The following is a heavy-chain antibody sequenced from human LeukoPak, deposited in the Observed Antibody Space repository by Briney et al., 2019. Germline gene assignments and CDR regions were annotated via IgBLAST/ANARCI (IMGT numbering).Heavy chain of an antibody. Sequence: GGSLRLSCTASGFSFSSYWMHWVRQAPGRGLEWVSRINIDGSVTDYTNSAGSVKGRFTISRDNAKNTLYLQMNSLRAEDTAVYYCARDYEWASDVWGLGTMVSVSS. CDR3: ARDYEWASDV. J-gene: IGHJ3*01. D-gene: IGHD3-22*01. CDR1: GFSFSSYW. V-gene: IGHV3-74*01. CDR2: INIDGSVT.